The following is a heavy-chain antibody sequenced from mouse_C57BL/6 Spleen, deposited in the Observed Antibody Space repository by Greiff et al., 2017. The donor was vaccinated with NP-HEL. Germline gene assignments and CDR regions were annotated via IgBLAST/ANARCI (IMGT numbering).Heavy chain of an antibody. Sequence: EVQLQQSGPVLVKPGASVKMSCKASGYTFTDYYMNWVKQSHGKSLEWIGVINPYNGGTSYNQKFTGKATLTLDKSSSTAYMEFKSLTSEDSAVYYCARGSLSNWVDFWGHGTTLTVSS. CDR2: INPYNGGT. J-gene: IGHJ2*01. CDR1: GYTFTDYY. D-gene: IGHD4-1*01. CDR3: ARGSLSNWVDF. V-gene: IGHV1-19*01.